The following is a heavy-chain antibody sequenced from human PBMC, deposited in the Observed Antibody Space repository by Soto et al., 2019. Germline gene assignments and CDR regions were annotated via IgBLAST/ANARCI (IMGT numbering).Heavy chain of an antibody. CDR3: AKDGPRRTSGYFFYY. CDR1: GFTFSTYA. V-gene: IGHV3-23*01. Sequence: EVQLLESGGKLVQPGGSLTLSCAASGFTFSTYAMAWVRQAPGKGLEWVSGVSASGLNTDYADPVKGRFYISRDNSKNTVSLHLNSLRAEDTALYYCAKDGPRRTSGYFFYYWGQGTPVTVSS. CDR2: VSASGLNT. J-gene: IGHJ4*02. D-gene: IGHD1-1*01.